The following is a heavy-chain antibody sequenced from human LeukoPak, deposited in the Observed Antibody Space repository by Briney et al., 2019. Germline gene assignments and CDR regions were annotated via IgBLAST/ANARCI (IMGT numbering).Heavy chain of an antibody. V-gene: IGHV1-18*01. J-gene: IGHJ4*02. CDR1: GYTFNIYG. D-gene: IGHD6-19*01. CDR3: ARDPSNASGWYIYFDY. CDR2: ISAYNGDT. Sequence: GASVKVSCKASGYTFNIYGIGWARQAPGQGLEWMGWISAYNGDTHYAQRFQGRVTLTIDTSTSTAYMELTNLRSDDTAIYYCARDPSNASGWYIYFDYWGQGTLVTVSS.